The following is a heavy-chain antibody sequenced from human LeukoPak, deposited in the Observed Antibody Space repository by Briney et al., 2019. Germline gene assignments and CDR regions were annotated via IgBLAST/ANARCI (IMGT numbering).Heavy chain of an antibody. Sequence: GRSLRLSCAASGFTFSSYAMHWVRQAPGKGLEWVAVISYDGSNKYYADSVKGRFTISRDNSKNTLYLQMNSLRAEDTAVYYCASNIVVVPAALYAFDIWGQGTMVTVSS. V-gene: IGHV3-30*04. J-gene: IGHJ3*02. D-gene: IGHD2-2*01. CDR1: GFTFSSYA. CDR3: ASNIVVVPAALYAFDI. CDR2: ISYDGSNK.